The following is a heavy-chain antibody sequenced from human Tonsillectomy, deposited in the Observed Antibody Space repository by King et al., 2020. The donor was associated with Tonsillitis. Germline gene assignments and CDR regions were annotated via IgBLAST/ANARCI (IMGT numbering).Heavy chain of an antibody. D-gene: IGHD4-17*01. V-gene: IGHV3-9*01. Sequence: VQLVEAGGGLVQPGRSLRLSCAASGFTFDDYAMHWVRQAPGKGLEWVSVISWNSGSIGYADSVKGRFTISRDNAKNSLYLQMNSLRAEDTALYYCAKGYGDYDHYFDYWGQGTLVTVSS. CDR1: GFTFDDYA. J-gene: IGHJ4*02. CDR3: AKGYGDYDHYFDY. CDR2: ISWNSGSI.